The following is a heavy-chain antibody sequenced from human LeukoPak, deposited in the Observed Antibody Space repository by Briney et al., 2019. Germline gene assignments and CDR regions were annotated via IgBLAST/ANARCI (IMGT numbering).Heavy chain of an antibody. CDR3: ARDLVTVTKGFDI. CDR1: GGSISSHY. D-gene: IGHD4-17*01. CDR2: ISYIGST. V-gene: IGHV4-59*11. J-gene: IGHJ3*02. Sequence: SETQSLTCTVSGGSISSHYWTWIRQPPGKGLEWIGYISYIGSTNYSPSLKSRVTISIDTSKNQFSLKLTSVTAADTAVYYCARDLVTVTKGFDIWGQGTMVSVSS.